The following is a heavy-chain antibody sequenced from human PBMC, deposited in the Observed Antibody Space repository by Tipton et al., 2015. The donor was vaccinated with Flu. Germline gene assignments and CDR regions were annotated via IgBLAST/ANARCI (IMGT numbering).Heavy chain of an antibody. V-gene: IGHV4-38-2*01. CDR3: ARRDYSNYVSVPKNWFDS. CDR1: GDSIASDYY. Sequence: TLSLTCSVSGDSIASDYYWGWIRQAPGKGLEWIANIHHSGTTYFNPSLRSRVSIIRDKSKNQFSLKLSFVAAADTAVYYCARRDYSNYVSVPKNWFDSWGQGILVTVSS. D-gene: IGHD4-11*01. J-gene: IGHJ5*01. CDR2: IHHSGTT.